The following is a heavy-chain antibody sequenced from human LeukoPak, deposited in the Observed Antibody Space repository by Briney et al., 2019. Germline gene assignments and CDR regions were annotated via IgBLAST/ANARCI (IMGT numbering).Heavy chain of an antibody. J-gene: IGHJ4*02. CDR3: ARDRSNYDILTGYYFDY. Sequence: ASVKVSCKASGYTFTGYYMHWVRQAPGQGLEWMGWINPNSGGTNYAQKFQGRATMTRDTSISTAYMELSRLRSDDTAVYYCARDRSNYDILTGYYFDYWGQGTLVTVSS. D-gene: IGHD3-9*01. CDR2: INPNSGGT. V-gene: IGHV1-2*02. CDR1: GYTFTGYY.